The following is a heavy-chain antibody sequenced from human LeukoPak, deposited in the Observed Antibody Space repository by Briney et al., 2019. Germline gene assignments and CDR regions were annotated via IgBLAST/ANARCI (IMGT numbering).Heavy chain of an antibody. D-gene: IGHD3-10*01. CDR2: ISGGNGAT. J-gene: IGHJ4*02. V-gene: IGHV3-23*01. CDR3: AKSYYYGSGSPSLDY. Sequence: GGSLRLSCAASGFTFSSYAMTWVRQAPGKGLEWVSGISGGNGATYYADSVKGRFTISTDNSKNTLYLQMNSLRVEDTAVYYCAKSYYYGSGSPSLDYWGQGTLVTVSS. CDR1: GFTFSSYA.